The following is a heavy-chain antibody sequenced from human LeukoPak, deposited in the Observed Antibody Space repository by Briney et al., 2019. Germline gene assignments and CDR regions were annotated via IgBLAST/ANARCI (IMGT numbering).Heavy chain of an antibody. J-gene: IGHJ4*02. Sequence: SETLSLTCTVSGGSISSYYWSWIRQPPGKGLEWIGYIYYSGSTNYNPSLKSRVTISVDTSKNQFSLRLSSVTAADTAVYYCARPNWNDLHFDYWGQGTLVTVSS. D-gene: IGHD1-1*01. CDR2: IYYSGST. CDR1: GGSISSYY. V-gene: IGHV4-59*12. CDR3: ARPNWNDLHFDY.